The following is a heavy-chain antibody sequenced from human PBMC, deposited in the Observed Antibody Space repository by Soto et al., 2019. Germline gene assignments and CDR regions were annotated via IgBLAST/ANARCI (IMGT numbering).Heavy chain of an antibody. J-gene: IGHJ6*02. Sequence: PGESLKISCKGSGYSCTSYWIGWVRQMPGKGLEWMGIIYPGDSDTRYSPSFQGQVTISADKSISTAYLKWSSLKASDTAMYYCARHAYDFWSGHPNPRYYYGMDVWGQGTTVTVSS. CDR1: GYSCTSYW. V-gene: IGHV5-51*01. CDR2: IYPGDSDT. CDR3: ARHAYDFWSGHPNPRYYYGMDV. D-gene: IGHD3-3*01.